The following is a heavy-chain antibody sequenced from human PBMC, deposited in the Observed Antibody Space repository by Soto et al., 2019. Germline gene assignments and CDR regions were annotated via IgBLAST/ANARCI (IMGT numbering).Heavy chain of an antibody. D-gene: IGHD3-3*01. CDR1: GFTFSSYE. J-gene: IGHJ6*02. CDR3: ARESSYYDFWSGPPYGMDV. Sequence: GGSLRLSCAASGFTFSSYEMNWVRQAPGKGLEWVSYISSSGSTIYYADSVKGRFTISRDNAKNSLYLQMNSLRAEDTAVYYCARESSYYDFWSGPPYGMDVWGQGTTVTAS. CDR2: ISSSGSTI. V-gene: IGHV3-48*03.